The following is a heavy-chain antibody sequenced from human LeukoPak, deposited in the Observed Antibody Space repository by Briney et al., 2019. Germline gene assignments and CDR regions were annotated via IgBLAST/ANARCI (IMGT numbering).Heavy chain of an antibody. D-gene: IGHD2-2*01. CDR3: ARYCSGASCYLGLDY. CDR1: GFTFNNYF. V-gene: IGHV3-23*01. Sequence: GGSLRLSCAASGFTFNNYFMTWVRQAPGKGLEWVSTIIGSAGSTYYADFVKGLFTISRDNSRNTLYLQMNSLRADDTAVYYCARYCSGASCYLGLDYWGQGTLVTVSS. J-gene: IGHJ4*02. CDR2: IIGSAGST.